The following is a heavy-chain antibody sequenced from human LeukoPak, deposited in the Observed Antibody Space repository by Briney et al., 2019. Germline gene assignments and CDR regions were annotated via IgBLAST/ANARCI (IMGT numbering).Heavy chain of an antibody. CDR3: ARAGERAGLDY. D-gene: IGHD6-13*01. CDR2: INHSGST. J-gene: IGHJ4*02. Sequence: SETLSLTCAVYGGSFSGYYWSWIRQPPGKGLEWIGEINHSGSTNYNPSLKTRVTISVDTSKNQFSLKLSSVTAADTAVYYCARAGERAGLDYWGQGTLVTVSS. V-gene: IGHV4-34*01. CDR1: GGSFSGYY.